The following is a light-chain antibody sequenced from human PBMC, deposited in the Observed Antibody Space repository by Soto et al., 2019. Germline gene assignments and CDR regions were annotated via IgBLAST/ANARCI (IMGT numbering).Light chain of an antibody. V-gene: IGKV3-11*01. CDR1: QSVSSY. CDR2: DAS. CDR3: QQRSNWPT. Sequence: IVLTQSPATLSLSPGERATLSCRASQSVSSYLAWYQQKPGQAPRLLIYDASNRATGIPARFSGSGSGTDFTLTISSLEPEDFAVYNCQQRSNWPTFGQGTKVDIK. J-gene: IGKJ1*01.